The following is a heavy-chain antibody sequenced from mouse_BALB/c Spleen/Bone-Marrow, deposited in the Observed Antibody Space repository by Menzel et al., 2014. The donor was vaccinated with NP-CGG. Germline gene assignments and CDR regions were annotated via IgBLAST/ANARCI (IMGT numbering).Heavy chain of an antibody. J-gene: IGHJ1*01. Sequence: VQLQQPGPGLVKPGASVKVSCKASGYSFTDYNMYWVKQSHGKSLEWIGYIGPYNGGTTYNQKFKGKATLTADKSSSTAFMHLNSLTSEDSSVYYCTREHGWYFDVWGAGTTVTVSS. CDR1: GYSFTDYN. CDR3: TREHGWYFDV. CDR2: IGPYNGGT. V-gene: IGHV1S135*01.